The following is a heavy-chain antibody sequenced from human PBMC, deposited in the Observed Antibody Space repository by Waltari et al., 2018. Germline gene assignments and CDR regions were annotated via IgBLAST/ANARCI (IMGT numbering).Heavy chain of an antibody. D-gene: IGHD3-22*01. CDR1: GDTFSGYA. V-gene: IGHV1-69*05. Sequence: QVQLVQSGAEVKKPGSSVKVSCKASGDTFSGYAMSWVRQAPGQGLEWMGGIVPLFGTAKYAHKFQDRLTMTTDEFTTTAYMELSGLGSEDTAVYFCARGGARHYDSSGYYDFDSWGQGTQVSVSS. CDR2: IVPLFGTA. CDR3: ARGGARHYDSSGYYDFDS. J-gene: IGHJ4*02.